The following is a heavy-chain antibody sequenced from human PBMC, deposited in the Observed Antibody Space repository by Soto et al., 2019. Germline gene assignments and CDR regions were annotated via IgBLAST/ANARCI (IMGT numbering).Heavy chain of an antibody. D-gene: IGHD3-22*01. J-gene: IGHJ4*02. CDR3: ASMRGGYDPRGYDY. V-gene: IGHV4-30-2*01. CDR2: IYHSGST. Sequence: QLQLQESGSGLVKPSQTLSLTCAVSGGSISSGGYSWSWIRQPPGKGLGWIGYIYHSGSTYYTPSLQRRGTISADRSKNQFSLKLSSVTAADTAVYYCASMRGGYDPRGYDYWGQGTLVTVSS. CDR1: GGSISSGGYS.